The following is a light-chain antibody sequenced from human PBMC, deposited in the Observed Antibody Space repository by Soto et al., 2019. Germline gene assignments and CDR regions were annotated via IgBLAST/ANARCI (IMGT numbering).Light chain of an antibody. Sequence: QSALTQPASVSGSPGQTITISCAGTTSDIGSYNFVSWYQQHPGTAPKLIIYEVTNRPLGISSRFSGSRSGNTASLTISGLRTEDEAHYYCSSCTLNITRVFGGGTK. V-gene: IGLV2-14*03. CDR1: TSDIGSYNF. J-gene: IGLJ3*02. CDR3: SSCTLNITRV. CDR2: EVT.